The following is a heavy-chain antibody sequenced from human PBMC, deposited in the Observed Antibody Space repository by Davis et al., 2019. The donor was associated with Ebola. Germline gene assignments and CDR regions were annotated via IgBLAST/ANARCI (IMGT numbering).Heavy chain of an antibody. V-gene: IGHV1-46*01. D-gene: IGHD3-10*01. Sequence: ASVKVSCKASGYTFTSYYMHWVRQAPGQGLEWMGITNPSGGSTSYAQKFQGRVTMTRDTSTSTVYMELSSLRSEDTAVYYCATRGVGGGYFDYWGQGTLVTVSS. CDR2: TNPSGGST. CDR3: ATRGVGGGYFDY. CDR1: GYTFTSYY. J-gene: IGHJ4*02.